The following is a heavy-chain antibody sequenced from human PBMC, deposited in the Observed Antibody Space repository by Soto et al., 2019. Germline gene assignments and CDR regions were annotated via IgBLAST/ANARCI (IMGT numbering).Heavy chain of an antibody. Sequence: PSETLSLTCTVAGGSISSYYCSWIRQPAGKGLEGILRVYTSGSSNTGSTKYNPAFKRRVTMSVDMSKNKFSLKLTSLTAAYTAVYYRASRYCTTTSCYDNWFDXWGQGTLVTVSX. D-gene: IGHD2-2*01. J-gene: IGHJ5*02. CDR3: ASRYCTTTSCYDNWFDX. V-gene: IGHV4-4*07. CDR1: GGSISSYY. CDR2: VYTSGSSNTGST.